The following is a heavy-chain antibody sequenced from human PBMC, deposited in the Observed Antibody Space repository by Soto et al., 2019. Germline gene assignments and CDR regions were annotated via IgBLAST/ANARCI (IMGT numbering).Heavy chain of an antibody. CDR1: GGSISSGGYY. D-gene: IGHD6-19*01. CDR2: IYYSGST. Sequence: QVQLQESGPGLVKPSQTLSLTCTVSGGSISSGGYYWSWIRQHPGKGLEWIGYIYYSGSTYYNPSLKSLVTISVDTSKNQFSLKLSSVTAADTAVYYCAREVRGRNIAVALGSGGFDYWGQGTLVTVSS. CDR3: AREVRGRNIAVALGSGGFDY. V-gene: IGHV4-31*01. J-gene: IGHJ4*02.